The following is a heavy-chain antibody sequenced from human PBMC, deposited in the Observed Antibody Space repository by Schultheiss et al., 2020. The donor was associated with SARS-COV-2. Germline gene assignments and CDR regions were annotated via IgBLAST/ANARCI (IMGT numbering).Heavy chain of an antibody. V-gene: IGHV3-30*18. Sequence: GGSLRLSCAASGFIFSSYGIHWVRQAPGKGLEWVAVISYDGSKKFYADSVKGRFTITRDNSKNTLYLQMNSLRAEDTAIYYCAKSRIMATYYYYGMDVWGQGTTVTVSS. CDR1: GFIFSSYG. D-gene: IGHD2-8*01. CDR3: AKSRIMATYYYYGMDV. J-gene: IGHJ6*02. CDR2: ISYDGSKK.